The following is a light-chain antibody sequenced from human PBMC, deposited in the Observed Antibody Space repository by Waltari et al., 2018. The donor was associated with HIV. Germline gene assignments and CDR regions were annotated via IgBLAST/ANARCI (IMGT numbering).Light chain of an antibody. CDR2: VNSDGSH. V-gene: IGLV4-69*01. CDR1: RRLSTYG. J-gene: IGLJ3*02. CDR3: QTCGPGIGL. Sequence: QLVLTQSPSASASLGASVQLTCTLGRRLSTYGIACHQQEPEKVRRYLMPVNSDGSHSKGHGIPGRFMCCSSGAERYLSISSLQSADEDGEYWQTCGPGIGLFGRGTKLTVL.